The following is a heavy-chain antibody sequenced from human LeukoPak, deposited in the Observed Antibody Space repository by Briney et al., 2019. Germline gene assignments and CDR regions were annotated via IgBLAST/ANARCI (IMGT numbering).Heavy chain of an antibody. CDR3: AKNSPKPAGTYFQH. CDR1: GFSVSSNY. CDR2: IYSGGST. V-gene: IGHV3-53*01. J-gene: IGHJ1*01. D-gene: IGHD2-2*01. Sequence: GGSLRLSCAASGFSVSSNYMSWVRQAPGKGLEWVSVIYSGGSTYYADSVKGRFTISRDNSKNTLYLQMNSLRAEDTAVYYCAKNSPKPAGTYFQHCGQGTLVTVSS.